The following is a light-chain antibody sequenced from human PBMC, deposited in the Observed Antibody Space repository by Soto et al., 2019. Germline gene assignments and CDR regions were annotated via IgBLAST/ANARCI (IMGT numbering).Light chain of an antibody. V-gene: IGLV2-14*01. Sequence: QSVLTQPASVSGSPGQSITISCTGTSSDVGAYNYVSWYQQHPGKAPKLMIYEVSNRPSGVSDRFSGSRSGNTASLTISGLQAEDESDYHCSSYSGSTAFYVFGTGTKLTVL. CDR1: SSDVGAYNY. J-gene: IGLJ1*01. CDR2: EVS. CDR3: SSYSGSTAFYV.